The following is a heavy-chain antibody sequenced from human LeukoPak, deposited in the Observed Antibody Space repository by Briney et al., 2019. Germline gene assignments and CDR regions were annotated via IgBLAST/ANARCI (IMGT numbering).Heavy chain of an antibody. V-gene: IGHV1-24*01. D-gene: IGHD3-22*01. Sequence: ASVKVSCKVSGYTLTELSMHWVRQAPGKGLEWMGGFDPEDGETIYAQKFQGRVTMTEDTSTDTAYMELSSLRSEDTAVYYCATSLYYYDSSGFPKNWFDPWGQGTLVTVSS. CDR2: FDPEDGET. J-gene: IGHJ5*02. CDR3: ATSLYYYDSSGFPKNWFDP. CDR1: GYTLTELS.